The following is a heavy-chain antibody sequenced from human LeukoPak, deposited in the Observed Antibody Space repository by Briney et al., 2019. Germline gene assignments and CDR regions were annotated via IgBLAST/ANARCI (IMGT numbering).Heavy chain of an antibody. CDR2: INHSGST. CDR3: ARGRNDYVWGSYRQYFDY. V-gene: IGHV4-34*01. CDR1: GGSFSGYY. Sequence: SETLSLTCAVYGGSFSGYYWSWIRQPPGKGLEWIGEINHSGSTNYNPSLKSRATISVDTSKNQFSLKLSSVTAADTAVYYCARGRNDYVWGSYRQYFDYWGQGTLVTVSS. J-gene: IGHJ4*02. D-gene: IGHD3-16*02.